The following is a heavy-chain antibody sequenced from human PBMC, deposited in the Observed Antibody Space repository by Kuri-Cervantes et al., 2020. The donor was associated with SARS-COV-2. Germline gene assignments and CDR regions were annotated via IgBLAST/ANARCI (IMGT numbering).Heavy chain of an antibody. CDR3: AVDFWSGYSLRIGGAPGYGMDV. J-gene: IGHJ6*02. Sequence: GGSLRLSCAASGFTFSSYSMNWVRQAPGTGLEWVSSISSSSSYIYYADSVKGRFTISRDNAKNSLYLQMNSQRAEDTAVYYCAVDFWSGYSLRIGGAPGYGMDVWGQGTTVTVSS. CDR2: ISSSSSYI. CDR1: GFTFSSYS. V-gene: IGHV3-21*01. D-gene: IGHD3-3*01.